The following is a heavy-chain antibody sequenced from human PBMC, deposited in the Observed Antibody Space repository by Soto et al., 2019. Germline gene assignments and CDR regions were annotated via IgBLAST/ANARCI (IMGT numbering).Heavy chain of an antibody. V-gene: IGHV4-59*01. CDR1: GGSISSYF. CDR3: ARDLAAVPRAFDY. D-gene: IGHD6-13*01. J-gene: IGHJ4*02. Sequence: SETLSLTCTVSGGSISSYFYIWVRQPPGKGLEWIGSVYYTGTTDYNPSLKSRVTISVDTSETQFSLNLRSVTAADTAVYYCARDLAAVPRAFDYWGRGTLVTVSS. CDR2: VYYTGTT.